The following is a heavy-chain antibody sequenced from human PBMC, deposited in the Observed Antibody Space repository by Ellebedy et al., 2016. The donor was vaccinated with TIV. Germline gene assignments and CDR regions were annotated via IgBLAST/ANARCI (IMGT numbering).Heavy chain of an antibody. D-gene: IGHD6-13*01. CDR1: GGTFSSYA. CDR2: IIPIFGTA. Sequence: SVKVSCXASGGTFSSYAISWVRQAPGQGLEWMGGIIPIFGTANYAQKFQGRVTMTRDTSTSTVYMELSSLRSEDTAVYYCASGEVGDIAAAGINGPDYWGQGTLVTVSS. J-gene: IGHJ4*02. V-gene: IGHV1-69*05. CDR3: ASGEVGDIAAAGINGPDY.